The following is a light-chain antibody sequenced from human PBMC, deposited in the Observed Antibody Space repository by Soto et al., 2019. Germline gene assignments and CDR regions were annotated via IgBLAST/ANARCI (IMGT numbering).Light chain of an antibody. J-gene: IGKJ4*01. CDR1: QGISSY. CDR3: QQTRSYPST. CDR2: EAS. Sequence: DIQLTQSPSFLSASVGDRVTITCRASQGISSYLAWYQQKPGKAPNLLIYEASILQRGVPSRFSGSNSGTDFTLTISSLQAEDFATYYCQQTRSYPSTFGGGTKVDIK. V-gene: IGKV1-9*01.